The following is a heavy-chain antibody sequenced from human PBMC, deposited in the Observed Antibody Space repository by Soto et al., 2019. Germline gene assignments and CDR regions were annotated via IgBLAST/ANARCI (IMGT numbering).Heavy chain of an antibody. Sequence: HPGGSLRLSCAASGSIFRGYGMHWVRQAPGKGLEWVAVIRYDGSNINYADSVMGRFTISRDNSKNTLYLEMNSLRAEDTAVYYCARDGISGTTFRGYLDYWGKGNLVTVSS. CDR1: GSIFRGYG. V-gene: IGHV3-33*01. D-gene: IGHD2-15*01. J-gene: IGHJ4*02. CDR2: IRYDGSNI. CDR3: ARDGISGTTFRGYLDY.